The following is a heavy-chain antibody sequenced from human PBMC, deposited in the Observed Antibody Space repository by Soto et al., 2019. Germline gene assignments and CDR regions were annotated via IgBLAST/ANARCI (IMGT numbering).Heavy chain of an antibody. J-gene: IGHJ4*02. CDR1: GFTFTSYG. CDR2: ISGYNCNT. V-gene: IGHV1-18*01. CDR3: ARVRGSSSHFDY. Sequence: ASVKVSCKASGFTFTSYGISWVRQAPGQGLEWMGWISGYNCNTNYAQKLQGRVTMTTDTSTSTAYMELRSLRSDDTAVYYCARVRGSSSHFDYWGQGTLVTVSS. D-gene: IGHD6-13*01.